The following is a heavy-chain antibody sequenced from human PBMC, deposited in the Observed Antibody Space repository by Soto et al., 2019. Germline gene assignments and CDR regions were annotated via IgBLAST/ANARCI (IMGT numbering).Heavy chain of an antibody. D-gene: IGHD6-19*01. V-gene: IGHV4-61*01. CDR1: GGSVSSGSYY. Sequence: QVQLQESSPGLVKPSETLSLTCTVSGGSVSSGSYYWGWIRQPPGKGLEWIGYIYHSGSTNYNPSLKSRVTISVDTSKNQFFLSLTSVTAADTAVYYCARLSAAWFDPWGQGTLVTVAS. CDR2: IYHSGST. CDR3: ARLSAAWFDP. J-gene: IGHJ5*02.